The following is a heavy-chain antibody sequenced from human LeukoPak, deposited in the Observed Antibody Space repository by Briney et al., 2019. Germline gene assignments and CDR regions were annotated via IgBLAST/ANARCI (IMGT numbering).Heavy chain of an antibody. J-gene: IGHJ6*02. CDR2: ISTSGNTI. V-gene: IGHV3-11*01. Sequence: GGSLTLSCSGSGFTFADYYMSWIRQAPGKGLEWVSYISTSGNTIYYADSVKGRFTISRDNAKNSVYLQMSSLRAEDTAIYYCARDPVEFLESLRVQYYYRFDVWGQGTTVTVSS. CDR1: GFTFADYY. CDR3: ARDPVEFLESLRVQYYYRFDV. D-gene: IGHD3-3*02.